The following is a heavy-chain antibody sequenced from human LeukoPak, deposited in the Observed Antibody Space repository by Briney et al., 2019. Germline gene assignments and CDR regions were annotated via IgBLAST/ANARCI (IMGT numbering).Heavy chain of an antibody. D-gene: IGHD5-12*01. J-gene: IGHJ4*02. V-gene: IGHV3-74*01. CDR3: ARVWLPG. CDR1: GFTFSSYW. CDR2: INSDGIIT. Sequence: GGSLRLSCEASGFTFSSYWMHWVRQVPGKGLVWVSRINSDGIITNYADSVKGRFTISRDNAKDTLYLQMNSLRVEDTAVYYCARVWLPGWGQGTLVTVSS.